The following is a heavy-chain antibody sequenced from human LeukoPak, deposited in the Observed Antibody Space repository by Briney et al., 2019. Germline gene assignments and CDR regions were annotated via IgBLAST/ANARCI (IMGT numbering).Heavy chain of an antibody. D-gene: IGHD2-21*02. CDR1: GGSISSGNW. CDR2: IFYSGST. V-gene: IGHV4-4*02. Sequence: PSGTLSLTCAVSGGSISSGNWWSWVRQPPGKGLEWIGNIFYSGSTYYNPSLKSRVTISVDTSKNQFSLKLRSVTAADTAVYYCAGLVVGTATIDYWGQGTLVTVSS. CDR3: AGLVVGTATIDY. J-gene: IGHJ4*02.